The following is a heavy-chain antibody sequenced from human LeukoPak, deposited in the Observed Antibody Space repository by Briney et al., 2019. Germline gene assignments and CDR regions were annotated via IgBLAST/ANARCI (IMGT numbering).Heavy chain of an antibody. D-gene: IGHD6-13*01. V-gene: IGHV1-46*01. CDR2: INPSGGST. J-gene: IGHJ4*02. CDR3: ARGGGVATAARFDY. Sequence: ASVKVSCKASGYTFTTYYMHWVRQAPGQGLEWMGIINPSGGSTNYVQKFQGRVTMTRDTSASTVYMELSSLRSEDTAVCYCARGGGVATAARFDYWGQGTLVTVSS. CDR1: GYTFTTYY.